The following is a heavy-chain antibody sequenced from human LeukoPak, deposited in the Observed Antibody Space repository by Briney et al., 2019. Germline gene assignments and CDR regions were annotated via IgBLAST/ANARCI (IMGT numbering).Heavy chain of an antibody. V-gene: IGHV4-61*02. CDR2: IHTSGST. Sequence: ASETLSLTCTVSRGSISSGSYYWSWIRQPAGKGLEWIGRIHTSGSTNYNPSLKSRVTISVDTSKNQFSLMLRSVIAADTAVYYCARVGVDYSGNILKYFFDYWGQGTLVTVSS. CDR1: RGSISSGSYY. CDR3: ARVGVDYSGNILKYFFDY. D-gene: IGHD4-23*01. J-gene: IGHJ4*02.